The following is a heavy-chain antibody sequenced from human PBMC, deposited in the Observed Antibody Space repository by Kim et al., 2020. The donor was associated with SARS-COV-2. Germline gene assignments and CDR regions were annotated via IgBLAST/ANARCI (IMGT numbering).Heavy chain of an antibody. Sequence: GGSLRLSCAASGFTFSSYWMHWVRQAPGKGLVWVSRINSDGSSTSYADSVKGRFTISRDNAKNTLYLHMNSLRAEDTAVYYCARDGLKPYYYYDMYHWFDPWGQGTLVTVSS. CDR3: ARDGLKPYYYYDMYHWFDP. CDR1: GFTFSSYW. CDR2: INSDGSST. D-gene: IGHD3-22*01. V-gene: IGHV3-74*01. J-gene: IGHJ5*02.